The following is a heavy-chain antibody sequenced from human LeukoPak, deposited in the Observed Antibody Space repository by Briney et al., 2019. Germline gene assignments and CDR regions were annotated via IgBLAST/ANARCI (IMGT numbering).Heavy chain of an antibody. CDR3: ARGPYDSSETQMWFDP. CDR1: GGSISSYH. Sequence: SETLSLTCTVSGGSISSYHWSWIRQPAGKGLEWIGRIYTSGSTNYNPSLKSRVTMSVDTSKNQFSLKLSSVTAADTAVYYCARGPYDSSETQMWFDPWGQGTLVTVSS. V-gene: IGHV4-4*07. CDR2: IYTSGST. J-gene: IGHJ5*02. D-gene: IGHD3-22*01.